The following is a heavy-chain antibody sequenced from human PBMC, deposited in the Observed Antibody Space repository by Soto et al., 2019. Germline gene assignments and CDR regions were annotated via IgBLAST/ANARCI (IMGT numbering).Heavy chain of an antibody. CDR3: ARDPRSITGTTSSEDFQH. V-gene: IGHV1-69*01. Sequence: QAQLMQSGAEVKKPGSSVKVSCKASGGTFSGYAINWVRQAPGQGLEWMGGIIPLLGITDYGQKFQGRITIAADESTGTAYMELRGLRSEDTAVYYCARDPRSITGTTSSEDFQHWGQGTLVSFSS. J-gene: IGHJ1*01. CDR1: GGTFSGYA. CDR2: IIPLLGIT. D-gene: IGHD1-20*01.